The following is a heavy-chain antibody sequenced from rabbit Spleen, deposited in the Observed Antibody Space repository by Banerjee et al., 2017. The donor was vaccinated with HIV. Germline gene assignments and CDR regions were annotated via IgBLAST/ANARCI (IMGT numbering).Heavy chain of an antibody. Sequence: QDQLEESGGGLVQPGGSLKLSCTASGFDFSSYGMTWVRQAPGKGLEWIACINIFTGKSVYASWAKGRFSMSRTSSTTVTLQMTSLTAADTATYLCARDLVAVIGWNFGLWVPGTLVTVS. CDR1: GFDFSSYG. D-gene: IGHD1-1*01. CDR3: ARDLVAVIGWNFGL. J-gene: IGHJ4*01. V-gene: IGHV1S45*01. CDR2: INIFTGKS.